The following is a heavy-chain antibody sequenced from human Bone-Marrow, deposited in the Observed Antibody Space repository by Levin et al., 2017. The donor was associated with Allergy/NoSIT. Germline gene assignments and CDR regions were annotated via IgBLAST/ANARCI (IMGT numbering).Heavy chain of an antibody. CDR2: IYHSGST. CDR1: GGSISSSNW. Sequence: HSQTLSLTCAVSGGSISSSNWWSWVRQPPGKGLEWIWEIYHSGSTNYNPSLKSRVTISVDKSKNQFSLKLSSVTAADTAVYYCAAESGYSYGYYFDYWGQGTLVTVSS. D-gene: IGHD5-18*01. V-gene: IGHV4-4*02. CDR3: AAESGYSYGYYFDY. J-gene: IGHJ4*02.